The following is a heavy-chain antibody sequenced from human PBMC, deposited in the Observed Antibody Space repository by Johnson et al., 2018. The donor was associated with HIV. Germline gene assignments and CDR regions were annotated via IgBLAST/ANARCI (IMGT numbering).Heavy chain of an antibody. CDR3: ARGDREIWFGGVIAPGAFDS. J-gene: IGHJ3*02. V-gene: IGHV3-30*04. D-gene: IGHD3-16*02. CDR2: LSYDGSNK. Sequence: QVQLVESGGGVVQPGRSLRLSCAASGFTFSNSAMHWVRQAPGTGLAWVAVLSYDGSNKYYADSVKGRFTISSDNSKKTLYLQMDSLRAEDTAVYYCARGDREIWFGGVIAPGAFDSWGQGTMVTVSS. CDR1: GFTFSNSA.